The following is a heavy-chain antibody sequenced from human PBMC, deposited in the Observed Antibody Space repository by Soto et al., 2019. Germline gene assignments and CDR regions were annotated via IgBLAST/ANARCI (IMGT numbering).Heavy chain of an antibody. CDR3: AKGLWFGELPFDAFDL. D-gene: IGHD3-10*01. CDR1: GFTFSSYG. CDR2: ISYDGRNK. Sequence: QVQLVESGGGVVQPGRSLRLSCAASGFTFSSYGMHWVRQAPGKGLEWVAVISYDGRNKYYADSVKGRFTISRDNSKNTLYLQMNSRRAEDTAVYYCAKGLWFGELPFDAFDLWGQGTMVTGSS. V-gene: IGHV3-30*18. J-gene: IGHJ3*01.